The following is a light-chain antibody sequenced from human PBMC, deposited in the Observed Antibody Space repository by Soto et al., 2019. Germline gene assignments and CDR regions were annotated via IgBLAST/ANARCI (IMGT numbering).Light chain of an antibody. CDR1: QSVSSSY. Sequence: VLTQAPVALSWSPGERATPSCKSSQSVSSSYLAWYQQKPGQAPRLLIYGASTRATGIPDRFSGSGSGTDFTITINRLEPEDFAVYYCQQFSSYLLTFGGGTKVDIK. CDR3: QQFSSYLLT. CDR2: GAS. V-gene: IGKV3-20*01. J-gene: IGKJ4*01.